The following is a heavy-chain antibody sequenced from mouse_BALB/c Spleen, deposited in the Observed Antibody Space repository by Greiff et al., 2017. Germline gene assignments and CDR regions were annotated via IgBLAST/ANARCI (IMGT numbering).Heavy chain of an antibody. Sequence: VQLQQSGPELVKPGASVKIPCKASGYTFTDYNMDWVKQSHGKSLEWIGDINPNNGGTIYNQKFKGKATLTVDKSSSTAYMELRSLTSEDTAVYYCARWGGLLRFGYWGQGTTLTVSS. D-gene: IGHD1-1*01. CDR3: ARWGGLLRFGY. CDR2: INPNNGGT. J-gene: IGHJ2*01. CDR1: GYTFTDYN. V-gene: IGHV1-18*01.